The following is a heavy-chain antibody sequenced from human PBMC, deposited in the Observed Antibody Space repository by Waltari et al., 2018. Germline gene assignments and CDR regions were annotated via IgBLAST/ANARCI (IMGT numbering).Heavy chain of an antibody. CDR1: GYTFTGYY. CDR3: ASPARAGDAFDI. CDR2: INPNIGGK. J-gene: IGHJ3*02. D-gene: IGHD3-10*01. Sequence: QVQLVQSGAEVKKPGASVKVSCKASGYTFTGYYMHWVRQAPGQGLEWMGRINPNIGGKNFSQNVQGRVTMTRDTAISTADMELSRLRSDDTAVYYCASPARAGDAFDIWGQGTMVTVSS. V-gene: IGHV1-2*06.